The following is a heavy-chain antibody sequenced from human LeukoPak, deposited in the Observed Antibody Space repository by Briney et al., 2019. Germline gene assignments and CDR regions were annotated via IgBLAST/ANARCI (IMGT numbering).Heavy chain of an antibody. J-gene: IGHJ4*02. CDR1: GGSFSSYA. Sequence: ASVKVSCKASGGSFSSYAISWVRQAPGQGLEWMGGIIPIFGTTNYAQKFQGRVTITADESTSTAYMKLSSLRSEDTAVYYCAKAYGSGTPLDYWGQGTLVTVSS. CDR2: IIPIFGTT. D-gene: IGHD3-10*01. CDR3: AKAYGSGTPLDY. V-gene: IGHV1-69*13.